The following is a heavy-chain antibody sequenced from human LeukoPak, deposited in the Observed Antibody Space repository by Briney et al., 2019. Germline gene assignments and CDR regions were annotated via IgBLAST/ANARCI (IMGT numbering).Heavy chain of an antibody. CDR3: ARGSINYNSGGYYDNPPLDY. CDR1: GYTFTSYY. CDR2: INPSGGST. Sequence: ASVKVSCRASGYTFTSYYMNWVRQAPGQGLEWMGMINPSGGSTSYAQKFQGRVTVTRDTSTSTVYMELSSLRSEDTAMYYCARGSINYNSGGYYDNPPLDYWGQGTLVTVSS. V-gene: IGHV1-46*01. D-gene: IGHD3-22*01. J-gene: IGHJ4*02.